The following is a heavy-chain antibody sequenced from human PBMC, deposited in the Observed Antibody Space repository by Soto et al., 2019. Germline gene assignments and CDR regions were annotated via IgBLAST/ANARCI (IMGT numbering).Heavy chain of an antibody. CDR2: IRSKANSYAT. CDR1: GFTFSFYY. CDR3: TSWFDSNYVNYYYGMGV. J-gene: IGHJ6*02. V-gene: IGHV3-73*01. D-gene: IGHD4-4*01. Sequence: PGGSLRLSCAASGFTFSFYYMTWIRQAPGKGLEWVGRIRSKANSYATSYAASVKGRLTISRDDSKNTAYLQMNSLKTEDTAVYYCTSWFDSNYVNYYYGMGVWGQGTTFTVSS.